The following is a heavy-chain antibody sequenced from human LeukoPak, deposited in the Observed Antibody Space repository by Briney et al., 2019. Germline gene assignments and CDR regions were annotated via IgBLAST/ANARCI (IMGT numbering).Heavy chain of an antibody. V-gene: IGHV3-48*01. J-gene: IGHJ4*02. CDR2: ISSSSSTI. CDR1: GFTFSSYS. Sequence: GGSLRLSCVVSGFTFSSYSMNWVRQAPGKGLEWVSYISSSSSTIYYADSVKGRFTISRDNAKNSLYLQMNSLRAEDTAVYYCARDNLDFFDYWGQGTLVTVSS. CDR3: ARDNLDFFDY.